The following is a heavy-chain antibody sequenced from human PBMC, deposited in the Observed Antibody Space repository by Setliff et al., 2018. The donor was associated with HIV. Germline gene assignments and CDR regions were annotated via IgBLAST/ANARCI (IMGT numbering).Heavy chain of an antibody. CDR1: GGSNSSTSYY. Sequence: PSETLSLTCTVSGGSNSSTSYYWGWIRQPPGTGLEWIGSISSSGNTYYNPSLKRRVTTSVDTPKNQSSLKLNAVTAADTAVYVCAGDYAGSGRPCDYWGQGRSVTVSS. D-gene: IGHD2-15*01. V-gene: IGHV4-39*01. CDR3: AGDYAGSGRPCDY. J-gene: IGHJ4*02. CDR2: ISSSGNT.